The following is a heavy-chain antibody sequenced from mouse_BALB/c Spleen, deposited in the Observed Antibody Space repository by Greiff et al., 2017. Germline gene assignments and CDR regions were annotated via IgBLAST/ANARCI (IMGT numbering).Heavy chain of an antibody. CDR1: GYTFTDYN. Sequence: EVQRVESGPELVKPGASVKISCKASGYTFTDYNMHWVKQSHGKSLEWIGYIYPYNGGTGYNQKFKSKATLTVDNSSSTAYMELRSLTSEDSAVYYCARSDYGSSPWYFDVWGAGTTVTVSS. D-gene: IGHD1-1*01. CDR2: IYPYNGGT. J-gene: IGHJ1*01. V-gene: IGHV1S29*02. CDR3: ARSDYGSSPWYFDV.